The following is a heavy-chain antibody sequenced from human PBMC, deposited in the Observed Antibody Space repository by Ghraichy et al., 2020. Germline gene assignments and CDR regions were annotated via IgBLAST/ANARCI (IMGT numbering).Heavy chain of an antibody. D-gene: IGHD5-18*01. CDR1: GGSFSIYY. J-gene: IGHJ4*02. CDR3: ARGFQSVDTTMVYRFDY. Sequence: SETLSLTCAVYGGSFSIYYWSWIRQPPGKGLEWIGEINNSGNTKYNPSLKSRVTISLETSKNHFSLKLTSVTAADTAGYYCARGFQSVDTTMVYRFDYWGQGTPVTVSS. CDR2: INNSGNT. V-gene: IGHV4-34*01.